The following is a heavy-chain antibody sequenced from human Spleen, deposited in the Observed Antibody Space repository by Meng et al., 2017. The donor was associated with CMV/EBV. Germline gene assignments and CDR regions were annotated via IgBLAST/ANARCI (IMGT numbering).Heavy chain of an antibody. CDR3: ARERIGTGTSTDY. J-gene: IGHJ4*02. D-gene: IGHD1-7*01. CDR2: ISYSGST. CDR1: GGSISRSSYY. Sequence: GSLRLSCTVSGGSISRSSYYWGWIRQPPGKGLEWIGSISYSGSTYYNPSLKSRVTISVDTSKKQFSLKLSSVTAADTAVYYCARERIGTGTSTDYWGQGTLVTVSS. V-gene: IGHV4-39*07.